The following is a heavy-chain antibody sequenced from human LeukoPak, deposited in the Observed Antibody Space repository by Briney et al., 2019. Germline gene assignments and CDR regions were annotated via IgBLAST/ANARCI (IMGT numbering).Heavy chain of an antibody. Sequence: HSGGSLRLSCAASGFTFSSYWMSWVRQAPGKGLEWVANIKQDGSEKYYVDSVKGRFTISRDNAKNSLYLQMNSLRAEDTAVYYCARNYYDSSGYWTPDYWGQGTLVIVSS. CDR1: GFTFSSYW. J-gene: IGHJ4*02. CDR2: IKQDGSEK. V-gene: IGHV3-7*01. D-gene: IGHD3-22*01. CDR3: ARNYYDSSGYWTPDY.